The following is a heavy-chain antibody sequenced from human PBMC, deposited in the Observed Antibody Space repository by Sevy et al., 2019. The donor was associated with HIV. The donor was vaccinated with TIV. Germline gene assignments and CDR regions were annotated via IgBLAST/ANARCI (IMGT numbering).Heavy chain of an antibody. J-gene: IGHJ4*02. V-gene: IGHV3-64D*06. D-gene: IGHD3-22*01. CDR1: GFTFSSYA. CDR3: VVSRITMIVVVIVFDY. CDR2: ISSNGGST. Sequence: GGSLRLSCSASGFTFSSYAMHWVRQAPGKGLEYVPAISSNGGSTYYADSVKGRFTISRDNSKNTLYLQMSSLRAEDTAVYYCVVSRITMIVVVIVFDYWGQGTLVTVSS.